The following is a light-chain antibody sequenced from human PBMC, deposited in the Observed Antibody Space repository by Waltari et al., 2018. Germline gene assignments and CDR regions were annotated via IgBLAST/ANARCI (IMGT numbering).Light chain of an antibody. CDR3: QQYNNYYWT. V-gene: IGKV1-5*03. Sequence: IQMTQSPSTLSASVGDRVTITCRASQTIVGSWVAWHQQKPGKAPKLRIYRASNLEDGVPSIFSGSQSRTQFTLTIRSLQPDDFATYYCQQYNNYYWTFGHGPKVEIK. CDR2: RAS. CDR1: QTIVGSW. J-gene: IGKJ1*01.